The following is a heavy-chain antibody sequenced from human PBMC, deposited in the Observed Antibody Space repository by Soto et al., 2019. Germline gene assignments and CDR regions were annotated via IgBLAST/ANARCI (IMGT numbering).Heavy chain of an antibody. CDR1: GYSFTSYW. CDR3: ARTLVVPAAFYYYYGMDV. V-gene: IGHV5-51*01. CDR2: IYPGDSDT. Sequence: SGESLKISCKGSGYSFTSYWIGWVRQMPGKGLEWMGIIYPGDSDTRYSPSFQGQVTISADKSISTAYLQWSSLKASDTAMYYCARTLVVPAAFYYYYGMDVWGQGTTVTVSS. D-gene: IGHD2-2*01. J-gene: IGHJ6*02.